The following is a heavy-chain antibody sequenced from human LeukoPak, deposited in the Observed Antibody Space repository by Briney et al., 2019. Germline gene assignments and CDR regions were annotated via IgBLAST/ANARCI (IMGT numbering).Heavy chain of an antibody. D-gene: IGHD1-26*01. CDR3: AKDAKRGSYFFGHFDY. V-gene: IGHV3-9*01. Sequence: PGRSLRLSCAASGFTFDDYAMHWVRQAPGKGLEGVSGISWNSGSIGYADSVKGRFTISRDNAKNSLYLQMNSLRAEDTALYYCAKDAKRGSYFFGHFDYWGQGTLVTVSS. CDR2: ISWNSGSI. CDR1: GFTFDDYA. J-gene: IGHJ4*02.